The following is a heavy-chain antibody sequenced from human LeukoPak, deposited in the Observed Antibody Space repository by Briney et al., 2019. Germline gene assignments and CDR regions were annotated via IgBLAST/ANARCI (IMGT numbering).Heavy chain of an antibody. J-gene: IGHJ4*02. CDR2: IYYSGST. CDR1: GGSISSSSYY. V-gene: IGHV4-39*07. CDR3: ARGGDEYSSSSGYY. Sequence: SETLSLTCTVSGGSISSSSYYWGWIRQPPGKGLEWIGSIYYSGSTYYNPSLKSRVTISVDTSKNQFSLKLSSVTAADTAVYYCARGGDEYSSSSGYYWGQGTLVTVSS. D-gene: IGHD6-6*01.